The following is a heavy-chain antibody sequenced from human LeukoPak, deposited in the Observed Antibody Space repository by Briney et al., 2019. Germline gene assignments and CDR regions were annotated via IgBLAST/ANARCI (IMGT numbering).Heavy chain of an antibody. CDR1: GFTFDDYA. V-gene: IGHV3-23*01. Sequence: PGGSLRLSCAASGFTFDDYAMHWVRQAPGKGLEWVSAISGSGGSTYYADSVKGRFTISRDNSKNTLYLQMNSLRAEDTAVYYCAKDSGLVGRNYFDYWGQGTLVTVSS. CDR3: AKDSGLVGRNYFDY. D-gene: IGHD1-26*01. J-gene: IGHJ4*02. CDR2: ISGSGGST.